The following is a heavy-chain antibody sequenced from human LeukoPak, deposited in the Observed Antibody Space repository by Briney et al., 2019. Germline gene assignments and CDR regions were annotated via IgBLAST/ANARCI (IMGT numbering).Heavy chain of an antibody. CDR2: ISGSGGST. J-gene: IGHJ4*02. CDR1: GFTFSSYA. Sequence: GGSLRLSCAASGFTFSSYAMSWVRQAPGKGLEGVSAISGSGGSTYYADSVKGRFTISRDNSKNTLYLQMNSLRAEDTAVYYGARATGHMVRGVIINYFDYWGQGTLVTVSS. V-gene: IGHV3-23*01. CDR3: ARATGHMVRGVIINYFDY. D-gene: IGHD3-10*01.